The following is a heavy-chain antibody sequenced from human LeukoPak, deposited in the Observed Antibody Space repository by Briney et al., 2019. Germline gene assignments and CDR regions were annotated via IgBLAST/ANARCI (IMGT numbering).Heavy chain of an antibody. CDR2: IYYSGST. D-gene: IGHD2-15*01. CDR3: ARVVVVAATTSYYYGMDV. V-gene: IGHV4-59*08. CDR1: GGSISSYY. Sequence: SETLSLTCTVSGGSISSYYWSWIRQPPGKGLEWIGYIYYSGSTNYNPSLKSRVTISVDTSKNQFSLKLSSVTAADTAVYYCARVVVVAATTSYYYGMDVWGQGTTVTVPS. J-gene: IGHJ6*02.